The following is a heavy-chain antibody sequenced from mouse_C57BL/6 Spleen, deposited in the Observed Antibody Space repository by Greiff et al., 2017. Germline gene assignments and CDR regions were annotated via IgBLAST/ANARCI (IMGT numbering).Heavy chain of an antibody. CDR3: ASRTGPVGYAMDY. CDR2: IYPGDGDT. Sequence: VQLQQSGAELVKPGASVKISCKASGYSFSSYWMNWVKQRPGKGLEWIGQIYPGDGDTNYNGKFKGKATLTADKSSSTAYMQLSSLTSEDSAVYFCASRTGPVGYAMDYRGQGTSVTVSS. V-gene: IGHV1-80*01. J-gene: IGHJ4*01. CDR1: GYSFSSYW.